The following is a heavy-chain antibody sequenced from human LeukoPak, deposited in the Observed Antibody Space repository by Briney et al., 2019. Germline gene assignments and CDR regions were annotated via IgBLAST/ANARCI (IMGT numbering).Heavy chain of an antibody. CDR2: IYHSGST. Sequence: SGTLSLTCAVSGGSISSGGYSWSWIRQPPGKGLEWIGYIYHSGSTYYNPSLKSRVTISVDRSKNQFSLKLSSVTAADTAVYYCARGDVDTAMVHPGRYFDYWGQGTLVTVSS. CDR1: GGSISSGGYS. D-gene: IGHD5-18*01. J-gene: IGHJ4*02. CDR3: ARGDVDTAMVHPGRYFDY. V-gene: IGHV4-30-2*01.